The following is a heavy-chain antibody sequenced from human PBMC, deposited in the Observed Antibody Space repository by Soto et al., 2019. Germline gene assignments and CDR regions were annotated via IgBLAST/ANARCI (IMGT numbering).Heavy chain of an antibody. CDR3: ARIVGPYGSSGYYPNPFAFDI. J-gene: IGHJ3*02. CDR2: IDWDDDK. V-gene: IGHV2-70*01. CDR1: GFSLSTSGMC. D-gene: IGHD3-22*01. Sequence: SGPTLVNPTQTLTLTCTFSGFSLSTSGMCVSWIRQPPGKALEWLALIDWDDDKYYSTSLKTRLTISKDTSKNQVVLTMTNMDPVDTATYYCARIVGPYGSSGYYPNPFAFDIWGQGTMVTVSS.